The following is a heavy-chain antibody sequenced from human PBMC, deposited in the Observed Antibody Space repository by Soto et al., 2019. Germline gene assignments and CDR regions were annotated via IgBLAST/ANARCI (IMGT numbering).Heavy chain of an antibody. D-gene: IGHD6-6*01. CDR1: GFTFSSYA. V-gene: IGHV3-23*01. Sequence: LSLTCAASGFTFSSYAMSWVRQAPGKGLEWVSAITGSGGSTYYADSVKGRFTISRDNSKNTLYLQMNSLRAEDTAVYYCAKALYSSSSDYWGQGTLVTVSS. CDR3: AKALYSSSSDY. CDR2: ITGSGGST. J-gene: IGHJ4*02.